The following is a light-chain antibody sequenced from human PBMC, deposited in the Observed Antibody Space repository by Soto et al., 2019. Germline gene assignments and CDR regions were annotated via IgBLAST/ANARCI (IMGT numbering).Light chain of an antibody. J-gene: IGKJ4*01. CDR3: QQYSNSPLT. CDR2: GAS. V-gene: IGKV3-20*01. Sequence: EIVLTQSPGTLSLSPGERATLSCRASQRVSRNYLAWYQQKLGQPPRLLIYGASNRAAGIPDRFSGSGSGTDFTLTIARLETEDLAVYHCQQYSNSPLTFGGGTKVDIK. CDR1: QRVSRNY.